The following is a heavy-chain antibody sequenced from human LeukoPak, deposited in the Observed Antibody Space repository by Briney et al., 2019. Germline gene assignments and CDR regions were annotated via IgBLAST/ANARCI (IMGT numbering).Heavy chain of an antibody. CDR1: GSTFSSYA. CDR3: AKDPYRVVFATGNYLDP. V-gene: IGHV3-30*18. Sequence: SGGSLRLSCAGSGSTFSSYAMSWVRQAPGKGLEWVAVISSDETNIRYGDSVRGRFTVSRDNAKNTVYLQMNSLGADDTAVYYCAKDPYRVVFATGNYLDPWGQGTLVTVSS. D-gene: IGHD2-15*01. CDR2: ISSDETNI. J-gene: IGHJ5*02.